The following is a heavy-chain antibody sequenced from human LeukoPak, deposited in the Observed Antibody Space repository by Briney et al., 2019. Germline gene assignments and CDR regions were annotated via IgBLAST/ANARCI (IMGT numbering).Heavy chain of an antibody. Sequence: SVKVSCKASGGTFNSYAISWVRQAPGQGLEWMGGIIPIFGTANYAQKFQGRVTITADESTSTAYMELSSLTSEGTAVYYCARDRYDSIGYRDPFDIWGQGTMVTVSS. J-gene: IGHJ3*02. V-gene: IGHV1-69*13. CDR3: ARDRYDSIGYRDPFDI. CDR2: IIPIFGTA. CDR1: GGTFNSYA. D-gene: IGHD3-22*01.